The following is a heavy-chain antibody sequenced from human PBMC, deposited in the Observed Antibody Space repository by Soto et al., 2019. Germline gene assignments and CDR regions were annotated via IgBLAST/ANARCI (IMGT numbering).Heavy chain of an antibody. CDR3: ARTNYYDSSGYYWFDY. V-gene: IGHV4-31*03. CDR2: IYYSGST. D-gene: IGHD3-22*01. Sequence: SETLSLTCTVSGGSISSGGYYWSWIRQHPGKGLEWIGYIYYSGSTYYNPSLKSRVTISVDTSKNQFSLKLSSVTAADTAVYYCARTNYYDSSGYYWFDYWGQGTLVTVSS. J-gene: IGHJ4*02. CDR1: GGSISSGGYY.